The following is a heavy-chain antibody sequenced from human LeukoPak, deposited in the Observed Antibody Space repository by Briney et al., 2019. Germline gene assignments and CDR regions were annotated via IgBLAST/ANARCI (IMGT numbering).Heavy chain of an antibody. J-gene: IGHJ3*02. CDR2: IYYSGCT. Sequence: PSETLSLTCTVSAGSIISSSSYWGWIRQPPGKGLEWIGRIYYSGCTYYNPSLKSRVTISVDMSENQFSLMLSSVTAVDTAVYYCSREDTATATGALDIWGQGTMVTVSS. V-gene: IGHV4-39*01. CDR1: AGSIISSSSY. CDR3: SREDTATATGALDI. D-gene: IGHD5-18*01.